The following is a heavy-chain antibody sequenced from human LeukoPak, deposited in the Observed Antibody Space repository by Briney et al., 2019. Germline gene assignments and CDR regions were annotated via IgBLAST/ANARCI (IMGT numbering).Heavy chain of an antibody. J-gene: IGHJ4*02. Sequence: ASVKVSCKASGYTFTSYDINWVRQATGQGLEWMGWISAYNGNTNYAQKLQGRVTMTTDTSTSTAYMELRSLRSDDTAVYYCARARGLYYYDSSGYWGQGTLVTVSS. CDR2: ISAYNGNT. CDR1: GYTFTSYD. V-gene: IGHV1-18*01. CDR3: ARARGLYYYDSSGY. D-gene: IGHD3-22*01.